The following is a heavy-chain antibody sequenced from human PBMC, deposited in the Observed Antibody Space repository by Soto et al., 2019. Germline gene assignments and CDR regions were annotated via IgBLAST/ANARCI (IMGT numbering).Heavy chain of an antibody. CDR3: ARDCRELCSGYDSDTAMVNFVYDYYYYYGMDV. D-gene: IGHD5-18*01. Sequence: PGGSLRLSCAASGFTFSDYYMSWIRQAPGKGLEWVSYISSSGSTIYYADSVKGRFTISRDNAKNSLYLQMNSLRAEDTAVYYCARDCRELCSGYDSDTAMVNFVYDYYYYYGMDVRGQGATVTVYS. J-gene: IGHJ6*02. V-gene: IGHV3-11*01. CDR2: ISSSGSTI. CDR1: GFTFSDYY.